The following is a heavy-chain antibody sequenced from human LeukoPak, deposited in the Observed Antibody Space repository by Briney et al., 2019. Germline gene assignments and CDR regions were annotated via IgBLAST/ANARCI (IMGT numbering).Heavy chain of an antibody. J-gene: IGHJ4*02. CDR1: GFTFSSYA. D-gene: IGHD6-19*01. V-gene: IGHV3-23*03. CDR2: IYGGGST. CDR3: ASWPVGWYGEDS. Sequence: PGGSLRLSCAVSGFTFSSYAMSWVRQAPGKGLEWVSVIYGGGSTYYADSVKGRFTISRDTPKNTLYLQMNSLRVEDTAVYYCASWPVGWYGEDSWGQGTLVTVSS.